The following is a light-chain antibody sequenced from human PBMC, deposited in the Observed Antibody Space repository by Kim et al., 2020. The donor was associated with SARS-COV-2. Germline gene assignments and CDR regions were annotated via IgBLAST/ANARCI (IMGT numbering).Light chain of an antibody. Sequence: VSPGERATPARRASQSLSSNLAWYQQKRGQAPRLLIYDASTRAAGLPDRFSGSGSGTEFTLTISSPQSEDFAVYYCQQYSDSPPTFGQGTKVDIK. J-gene: IGKJ1*01. CDR2: DAS. V-gene: IGKV3-15*01. CDR1: QSLSSN. CDR3: QQYSDSPPT.